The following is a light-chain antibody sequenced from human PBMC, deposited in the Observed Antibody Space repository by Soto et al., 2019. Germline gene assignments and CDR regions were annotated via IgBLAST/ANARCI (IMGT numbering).Light chain of an antibody. CDR1: QSISSR. CDR3: QQSYSTPSIT. J-gene: IGKJ5*01. CDR2: KAS. V-gene: IGKV1-5*03. Sequence: EIPMTQSASSLCASVGDRVSMXCRASQSISSRLDWYQQTAGKAHKRLIWKASSLESGVQSRFSGSGSGRDFTLNISSLQPEDFATYYCQQSYSTPSITFGQGTRLEIK.